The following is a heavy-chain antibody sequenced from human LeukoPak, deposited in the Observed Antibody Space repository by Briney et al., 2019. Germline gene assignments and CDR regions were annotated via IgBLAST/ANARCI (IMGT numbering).Heavy chain of an antibody. V-gene: IGHV1-2*02. Sequence: ASVKVSCKASGYTFTGYYVHWVRQAPGQGLEWMGWINPNSGGTNYAQKFQGRVTMTRDTSISTAYMELSRLRSDDTAVYYCARAYCSSTSCYAGYYYYMDVWGKGTTVTISS. CDR1: GYTFTGYY. CDR3: ARAYCSSTSCYAGYYYYMDV. CDR2: INPNSGGT. D-gene: IGHD2-2*01. J-gene: IGHJ6*03.